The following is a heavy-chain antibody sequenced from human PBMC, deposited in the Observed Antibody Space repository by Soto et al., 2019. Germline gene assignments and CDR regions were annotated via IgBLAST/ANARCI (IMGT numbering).Heavy chain of an antibody. CDR1: GYTFTSYG. Sequence: SLKLSCKASGYTFTSYGSSWVRQAPGQGLEWMGWISADNGNTNYAQKLQGRVTMTTDTSTSTAYMELRSLRSDDTAVYYCARSSGYSYGFDYWGQGTLVTVCS. V-gene: IGHV1-18*01. D-gene: IGHD5-18*01. J-gene: IGHJ4*02. CDR2: ISADNGNT. CDR3: ARSSGYSYGFDY.